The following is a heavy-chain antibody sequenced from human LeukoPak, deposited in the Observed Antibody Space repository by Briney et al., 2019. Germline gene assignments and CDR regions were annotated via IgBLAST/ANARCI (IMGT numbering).Heavy chain of an antibody. D-gene: IGHD1-26*01. J-gene: IGHJ4*02. CDR3: ASSGSYHYFDY. CDR1: GGSFSGYY. Sequence: SETLSLTCAVYGGSFSGYYWSWIRQPPGKGLEWIGEINHSGSTNYNPSLKSRVTISVDTSKNQFSLKLSSVTAADTAVYYCASSGSYHYFDYWGQRTLVTVSS. CDR2: INHSGST. V-gene: IGHV4-34*01.